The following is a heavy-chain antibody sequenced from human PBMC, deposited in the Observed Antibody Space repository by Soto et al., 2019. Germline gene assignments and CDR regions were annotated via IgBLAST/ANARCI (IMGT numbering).Heavy chain of an antibody. CDR1: GFTSSSYA. J-gene: IGHJ4*02. V-gene: IGHV3-23*01. CDR3: AKGGSSGWYYFDY. D-gene: IGHD6-19*01. CDR2: ISGSAGST. Sequence: EVQLLESGGGLVQPGGSLRLSCAASGFTSSSYAMSWVRQAPGKGLELVSAISGSAGSTYYADSVKGRFTISRDNSKNTLSLQMNTLRVEDTAVYYCAKGGSSGWYYFDYWGQGTLVTVSS.